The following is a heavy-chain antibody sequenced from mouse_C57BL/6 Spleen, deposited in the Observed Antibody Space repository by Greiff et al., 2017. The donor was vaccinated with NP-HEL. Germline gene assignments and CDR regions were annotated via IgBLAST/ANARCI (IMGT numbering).Heavy chain of an antibody. Sequence: SGPVLVKPGASVKMSCKASGYTFTDYYMNWVKQSHGKSLEWIGVINPYNGGTSYNQKFKGKATLTVDKSSSTAYMELNSLTSEDSAVYYCARSYYGRGAMDYWGQGTSVTVSS. CDR3: ARSYYGRGAMDY. CDR2: INPYNGGT. CDR1: GYTFTDYY. J-gene: IGHJ4*01. D-gene: IGHD1-1*01. V-gene: IGHV1-19*01.